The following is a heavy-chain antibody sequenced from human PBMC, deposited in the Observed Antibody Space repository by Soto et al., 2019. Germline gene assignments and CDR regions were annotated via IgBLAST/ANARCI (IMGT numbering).Heavy chain of an antibody. CDR1: GFTFNSYT. V-gene: IGHV3-30-3*01. J-gene: IGHJ4*02. CDR3: ARGGGGKWEP. D-gene: IGHD1-26*01. Sequence: QVQLVESGGGVVQPGRSLRLSCAASGFTFNSYTMYWVRQAPGKGLDWVALISDNANNKEYADSVKGRFIISRDNSKNTLYLQMNNVRPEDTAVYYCARGGGGKWEPWGQGTLVTVSS. CDR2: ISDNANNK.